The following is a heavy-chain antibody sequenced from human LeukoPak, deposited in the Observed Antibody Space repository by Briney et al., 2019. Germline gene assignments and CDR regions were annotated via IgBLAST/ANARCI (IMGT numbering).Heavy chain of an antibody. CDR3: ARVKRGGSCYSP. Sequence: ASVTVSCKASGYTFTGYYMHWVRQAPGQGLEWMGWINPNSGGTNYAQKFRGRVTMTRDTSISTAYMELSRLRSDDTAVYYCARVKRGGSCYSPWGQGTLVTVSS. J-gene: IGHJ5*02. D-gene: IGHD2-15*01. CDR1: GYTFTGYY. V-gene: IGHV1-2*02. CDR2: INPNSGGT.